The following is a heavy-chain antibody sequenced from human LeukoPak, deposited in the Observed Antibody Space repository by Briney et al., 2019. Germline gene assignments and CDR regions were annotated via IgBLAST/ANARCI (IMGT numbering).Heavy chain of an antibody. CDR1: GFTFSDYY. Sequence: GGSLRLSCAASGFTFSDYYMSWIRQAPGKGLEWVSDISSSGSTIYYADSVKGRFTISRDNAKNSLYLQMNSLRAEDTAVYYCARSAYCGANCYSGYFDYWGQGTLVTVSS. CDR3: ARSAYCGANCYSGYFDY. V-gene: IGHV3-11*04. CDR2: ISSSGSTI. J-gene: IGHJ4*02. D-gene: IGHD2-21*01.